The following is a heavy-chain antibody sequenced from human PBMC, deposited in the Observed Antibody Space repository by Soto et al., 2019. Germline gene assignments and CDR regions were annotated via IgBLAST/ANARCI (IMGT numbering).Heavy chain of an antibody. D-gene: IGHD6-13*01. CDR2: IYYSGST. Sequence: SETLSLTCTVSGGSISSYYWSWIRQPPGKGLEWIGYIYYSGSTNYNPSLKSRVTISVDTSKNQFSLKLSSVTAADTAVYYCARAPRDSSSWYLAYWFDPWGQGTLVTVSS. CDR3: ARAPRDSSSWYLAYWFDP. CDR1: GGSISSYY. J-gene: IGHJ5*02. V-gene: IGHV4-59*01.